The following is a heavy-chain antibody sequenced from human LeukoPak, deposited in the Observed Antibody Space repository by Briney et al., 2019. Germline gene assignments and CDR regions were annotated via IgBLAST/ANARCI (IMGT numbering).Heavy chain of an antibody. CDR2: ISGSGGTT. D-gene: IGHD3-10*01. V-gene: IGHV3-23*01. CDR3: AKGRDTLVRGVIITTRFDN. J-gene: IGHJ4*02. CDR1: GFTFSSYA. Sequence: GGSLRLSCAASGFTFSSYAMTWVRQAPGKGLEWVAGISGSGGTTYYADCVKGRLTVSRDNSKNTLYLPMHSLRAEDTAVYYCAKGRDTLVRGVIITTRFDNWGQGTLVTVSS.